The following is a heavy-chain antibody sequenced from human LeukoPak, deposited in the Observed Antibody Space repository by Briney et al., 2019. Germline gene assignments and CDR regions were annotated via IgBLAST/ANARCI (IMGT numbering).Heavy chain of an antibody. V-gene: IGHV3-23*01. CDR2: ISGSGGST. Sequence: GGSLRLSCAASGFTFSSYAMSWVRQAPGKGLEWVSAISGSGGSTYYADSVKGRFTISRDNSKNTLYLQMNSLRAEETAVYYCAKDAGSSWYSGYYFDYWGQGTLVTVSS. CDR1: GFTFSSYA. J-gene: IGHJ4*02. D-gene: IGHD6-13*01. CDR3: AKDAGSSWYSGYYFDY.